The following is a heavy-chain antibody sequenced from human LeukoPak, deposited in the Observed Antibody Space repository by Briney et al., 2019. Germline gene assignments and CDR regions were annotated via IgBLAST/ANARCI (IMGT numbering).Heavy chain of an antibody. CDR2: INPNSGGT. Sequence: ASVKVSCKASGYTFTGYYMHWVRQAPGQGLEWMGWINPNSGGTNYAQKFQGRVTMTRDTSISTGYMELSRLRSDDTAVYYCARDVTGTRAFDIWGQGTMVTVSS. J-gene: IGHJ3*02. D-gene: IGHD1-7*01. CDR1: GYTFTGYY. V-gene: IGHV1-2*02. CDR3: ARDVTGTRAFDI.